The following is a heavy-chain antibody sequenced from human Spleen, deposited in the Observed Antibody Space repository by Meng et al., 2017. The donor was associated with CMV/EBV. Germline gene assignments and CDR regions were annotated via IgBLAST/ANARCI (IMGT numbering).Heavy chain of an antibody. J-gene: IGHJ4*02. CDR2: IKSKTDGETT. V-gene: IGHV3-15*01. CDR1: GFTYSNAW. D-gene: IGHD1-7*01. Sequence: AASGFTYSNAWRSWVRQAPGKGLEWFGRIKSKTDGETTDYAAPVKSRFTISRDDSKNTLYLQMNSLKTEDTAVYYCTTSGTIKYGYWGQGTLVTVSS. CDR3: TTSGTIKYGY.